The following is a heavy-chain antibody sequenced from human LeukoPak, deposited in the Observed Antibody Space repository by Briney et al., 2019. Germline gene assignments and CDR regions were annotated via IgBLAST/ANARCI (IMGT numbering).Heavy chain of an antibody. CDR1: GFTFSSYG. CDR2: ISYDGSNK. V-gene: IGHV3-30*18. D-gene: IGHD3-22*01. Sequence: GRSLRLSCAASGFTFSSYGIHWVRQAPGKGLEWVAVISYDGSNKYYADSVKGRFTISRDNSKNTLYLQMNSLRAEDTAMYYCAKLYYYDSSGQTSDYWGQGTLVTVSS. CDR3: AKLYYYDSSGQTSDY. J-gene: IGHJ4*02.